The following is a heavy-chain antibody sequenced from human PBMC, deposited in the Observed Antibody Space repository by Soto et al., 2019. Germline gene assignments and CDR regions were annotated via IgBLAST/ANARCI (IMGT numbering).Heavy chain of an antibody. CDR2: IYRSGNT. V-gene: IGHV4-38-2*01. CDR1: AYSITNAYY. CDR3: ARGENDAFDI. J-gene: IGHJ3*02. Sequence: SETLSLTCAVSAYSITNAYYWAWIRQPPGKGLEWIGSIYRSGNTYYNPSLKSRVTISVDTSENHFSLKLISVTAADTAIYYCARGENDAFDIWGQGTMVTVSS.